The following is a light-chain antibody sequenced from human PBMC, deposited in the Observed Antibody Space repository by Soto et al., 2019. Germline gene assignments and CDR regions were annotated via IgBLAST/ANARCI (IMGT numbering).Light chain of an antibody. V-gene: IGLV2-14*01. J-gene: IGLJ1*01. CDR2: EVS. Sequence: QSALTQPASVSGSPGQSITISCTGTSSDVGGYNYVSWYQQHPGKAPKLIIYEVSNRPSGVSNRFSGSKSDITASLTISGLQAEDEADYYCSSYTSSNTYVFATGTKLTVL. CDR3: SSYTSSNTYV. CDR1: SSDVGGYNY.